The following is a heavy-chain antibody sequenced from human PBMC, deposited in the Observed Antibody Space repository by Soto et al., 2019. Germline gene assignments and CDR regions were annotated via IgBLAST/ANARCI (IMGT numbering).Heavy chain of an antibody. CDR1: GFTFRNYD. J-gene: IGHJ6*02. Sequence: EVQLVESGGGLVQPGGSLRLSCEASGFTFRNYDMHWVRQGTGKGLEWVSGISAAGDPDYADSVEGRFTISSENAQNSFFLQLHSLRVGDTAVYYCARTDRDFYGLDVWGQGTTVIVSS. V-gene: IGHV3-13*05. CDR2: ISAAGDP. CDR3: ARTDRDFYGLDV.